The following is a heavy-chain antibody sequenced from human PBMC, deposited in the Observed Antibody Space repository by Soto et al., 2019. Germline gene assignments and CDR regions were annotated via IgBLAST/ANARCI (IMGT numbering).Heavy chain of an antibody. CDR1: GYRFITSYH. CDR3: ARYTGYDHDAFDI. J-gene: IGHJ3*02. D-gene: IGHD5-12*01. CDR2: INPTGSMT. Sequence: QVQLVQSGAEVKKPGASVKVSCKASGYRFITSYHMHWVRQAPGQGLEWMGIINPTGSMTRYSQKFQGRLTMTRDTSTATDYMELSNLTSEDTAVYFCARYTGYDHDAFDIWGQGTRVTVSS. V-gene: IGHV1-46*01.